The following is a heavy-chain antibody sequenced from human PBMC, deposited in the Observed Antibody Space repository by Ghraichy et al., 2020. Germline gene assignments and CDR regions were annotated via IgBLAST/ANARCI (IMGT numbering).Heavy chain of an antibody. J-gene: IGHJ3*02. CDR1: GFTFSSYV. CDR3: AKIFKTNYDMRFDI. D-gene: IGHD3-22*01. Sequence: GGSLRLSCPASGFTFSSYVMSWVRQAPGKGLEWVSTIGGSDGSTFYADSVKGPFTISRDNSKNTLYLQMNSLRAEDTAVYYCAKIFKTNYDMRFDIWGQGTMVTVSS. CDR2: IGGSDGST. V-gene: IGHV3-23*01.